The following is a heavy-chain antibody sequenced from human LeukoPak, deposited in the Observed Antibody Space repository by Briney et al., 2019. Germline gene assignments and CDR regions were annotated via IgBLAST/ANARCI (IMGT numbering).Heavy chain of an antibody. CDR1: GYTFTGYY. V-gene: IGHV1-2*02. CDR3: ARDVRGAVAGDYYMDV. D-gene: IGHD6-19*01. J-gene: IGHJ6*03. Sequence: ASVKVSCKASGYTFTGYYMHWVRQAPGRGLEWMGWINPNSGGTNYAQKFQGRVTMTRDTSITTAYMELSRLRSDDTAVYYCARDVRGAVAGDYYMDVWGKGTTVTVSS. CDR2: INPNSGGT.